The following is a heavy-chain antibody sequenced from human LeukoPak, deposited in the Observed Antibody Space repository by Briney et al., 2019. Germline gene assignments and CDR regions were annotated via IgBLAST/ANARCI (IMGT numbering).Heavy chain of an antibody. CDR3: ARDRNPFGSGSRIDY. D-gene: IGHD3-10*01. J-gene: IGHJ4*02. CDR2: INSDGSST. Sequence: GGSLRLSCAASGFTFSSYWMHWVRRAPGKGLVWVSRINSDGSSTSYADSVKGRFTISRDNAKNTLYLQMNSLRAEDTAVYYCARDRNPFGSGSRIDYWGQGTLVTVSS. CDR1: GFTFSSYW. V-gene: IGHV3-74*01.